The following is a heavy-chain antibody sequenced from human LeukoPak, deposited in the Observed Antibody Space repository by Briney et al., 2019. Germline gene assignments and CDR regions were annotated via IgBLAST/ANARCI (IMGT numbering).Heavy chain of an antibody. CDR2: IYYSGST. V-gene: IGHV4-59*08. Sequence: SETLSLTCPVSGGSISSYYWSWIRQPPGKGLEWIGYIYYSGSTNYNPSLKSRVTISVDTSKNQLSLKLSSVTAADTAVYYCARLGDSSSWSHLDYWGQGTLVTVSS. CDR1: GGSISSYY. CDR3: ARLGDSSSWSHLDY. D-gene: IGHD6-13*01. J-gene: IGHJ4*02.